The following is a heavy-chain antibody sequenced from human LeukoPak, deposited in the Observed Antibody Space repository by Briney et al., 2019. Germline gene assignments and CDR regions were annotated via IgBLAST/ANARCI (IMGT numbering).Heavy chain of an antibody. D-gene: IGHD4-17*01. CDR2: ISDDGSSS. V-gene: IGHV3-74*01. CDR3: AKDDYGDYKGKLDY. Sequence: GGSLRLSCAASGFTFSSYWMHWVRQAPEKGLVWVSRISDDGSSSNYADSVKGRFTISRDNSKNTLYLQMNSLRAEDTAVYYCAKDDYGDYKGKLDYWGQGTLVTVSS. J-gene: IGHJ4*02. CDR1: GFTFSSYW.